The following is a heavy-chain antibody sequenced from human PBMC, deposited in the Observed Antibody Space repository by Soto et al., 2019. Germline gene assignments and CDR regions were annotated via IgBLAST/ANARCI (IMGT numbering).Heavy chain of an antibody. D-gene: IGHD6-13*01. J-gene: IGHJ4*02. Sequence: SETLYLTCAVSGDSISSSSYYWGWIRQPPGKGLEWIGSIYHAGSTFYNPSLKSRITISVDTSKNQFSLKLNSVTAADTAVYYCTRRQLADIWRRGTLVT. CDR1: GDSISSSSYY. V-gene: IGHV4-39*01. CDR2: IYHAGST. CDR3: TRRQLADI.